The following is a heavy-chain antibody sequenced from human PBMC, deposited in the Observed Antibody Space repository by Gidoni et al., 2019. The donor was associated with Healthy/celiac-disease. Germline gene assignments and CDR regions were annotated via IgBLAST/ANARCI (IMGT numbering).Heavy chain of an antibody. CDR1: GGSIRSGVYY. J-gene: IGHJ4*02. Sequence: QVQLQESGPGLVKPSQTLSLPCTVSGGSIRSGVYYWGWIRQHPGKGLEWIGYIYYSGSTYYNPSLKSRVTISVDTSKNQFSLKLSSVTAADTAVYYCARDYYDSSGYYHPFDYWGQGTLVTVSS. V-gene: IGHV4-31*03. CDR2: IYYSGST. D-gene: IGHD3-22*01. CDR3: ARDYYDSSGYYHPFDY.